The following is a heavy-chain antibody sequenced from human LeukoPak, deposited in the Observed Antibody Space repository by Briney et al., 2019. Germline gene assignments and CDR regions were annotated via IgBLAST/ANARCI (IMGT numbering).Heavy chain of an antibody. CDR2: INPNSGGT. V-gene: IGHV1-2*06. CDR3: ARDRRASSGWQALN. D-gene: IGHD6-19*01. CDR1: GGTFGSYA. Sequence: ASVKVSCKASGGTFGSYAISWVRQAPGQGLEWMGRINPNSGGTNYAQKFQGRVTMTRDTSISTAYMELSRLRSDDTAVYYCARDRRASSGWQALNWGQGTLVTVSS. J-gene: IGHJ4*02.